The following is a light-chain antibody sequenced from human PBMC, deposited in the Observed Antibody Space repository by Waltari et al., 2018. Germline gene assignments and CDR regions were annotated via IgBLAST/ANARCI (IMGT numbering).Light chain of an antibody. V-gene: IGKV4-1*01. CDR2: WAC. CDR3: QQYYSTPRT. CDR1: QSVLSSSNNKNY. J-gene: IGKJ1*01. Sequence: DIVMTQSPDSLAVSLGERATINCKSSQSVLSSSNNKNYLAWYQQKPGQPPKLLIYWACTRESGVPDRFSGSGSGTDFTLTISSLQAEDVAVYYCQQYYSTPRTFGQGTKVGIK.